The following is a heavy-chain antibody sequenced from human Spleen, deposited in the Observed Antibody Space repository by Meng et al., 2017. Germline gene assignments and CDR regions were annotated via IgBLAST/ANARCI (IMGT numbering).Heavy chain of an antibody. D-gene: IGHD1-26*01. J-gene: IGHJ4*02. V-gene: IGHV3-48*03. CDR2: ISSSGSTI. CDR1: GFSFSNYE. Sequence: GESLKISCEASGFSFSNYEMQWVRQAPGKGLEWVSYISSSGSTIYYADSVKGRFTISRDNAKNSLYLQMNSLRAEDTAVYYCARGVVGPTDYWGQGTLVTVSS. CDR3: ARGVVGPTDY.